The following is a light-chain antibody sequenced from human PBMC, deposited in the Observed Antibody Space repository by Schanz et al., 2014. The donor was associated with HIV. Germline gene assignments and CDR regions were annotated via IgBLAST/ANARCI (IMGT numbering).Light chain of an antibody. J-gene: IGKJ3*01. Sequence: IVLTQSPGTLSLSPGERGTLSCRASQSISSSLLAWYQKKPGQAPTLLIYAASSRASGVPDRFSGSGSGADFTLTISGLEPEDFAVYYCQQYGSSPIFGPGTKVDIK. V-gene: IGKV3-20*01. CDR3: QQYGSSPI. CDR2: AAS. CDR1: QSISSSL.